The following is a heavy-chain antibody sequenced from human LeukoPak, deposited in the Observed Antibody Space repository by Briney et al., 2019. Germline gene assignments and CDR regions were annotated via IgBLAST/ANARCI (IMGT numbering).Heavy chain of an antibody. D-gene: IGHD4-17*01. J-gene: IGHJ4*02. V-gene: IGHV4-61*02. CDR1: GGSISSSSYY. Sequence: SETLSLTCTVSGGSISSSSYYWSWIRQPAGKGLEWIGRIYGSGSTDYNPSLKSRVTMSLDTSKNQFSLKLSSVTAADTAIYYCARGSGSSTVTPFDYWGQGTLVTVSS. CDR3: ARGSGSSTVTPFDY. CDR2: IYGSGST.